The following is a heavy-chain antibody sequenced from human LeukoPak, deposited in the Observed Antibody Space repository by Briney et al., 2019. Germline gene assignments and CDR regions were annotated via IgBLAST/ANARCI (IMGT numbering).Heavy chain of an antibody. Sequence: GQSLKISGRGSGYNFTNYWIAWVRQMPGKGLEWMGIINPTDSDTTYSPSFQGQVTISVDKSIRTAYLQWTSLKASDSAMYYCARHLSSASHTGLGYWGQGTLVTVSS. V-gene: IGHV5-51*01. CDR1: GYNFTNYW. CDR3: ARHLSSASHTGLGY. J-gene: IGHJ4*02. CDR2: INPTDSDT. D-gene: IGHD6-19*01.